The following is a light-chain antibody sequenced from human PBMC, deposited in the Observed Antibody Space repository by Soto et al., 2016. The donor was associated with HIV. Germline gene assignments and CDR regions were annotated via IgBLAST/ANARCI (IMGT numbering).Light chain of an antibody. CDR3: NSRDSSAVV. Sequence: SSELTQGPAVSVALGQTVRITCQGDSLRTYYASWYQQKPGQAPVLVIYGKNNRPSGIPDRFSGSSSGNTASLTITGAQAEDEADYYCNSRDSSAVVFGGGTKLTVL. V-gene: IGLV3-19*01. CDR1: SLRTYY. J-gene: IGLJ3*02. CDR2: GKN.